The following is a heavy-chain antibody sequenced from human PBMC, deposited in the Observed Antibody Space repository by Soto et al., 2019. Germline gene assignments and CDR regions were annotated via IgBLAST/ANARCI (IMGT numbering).Heavy chain of an antibody. V-gene: IGHV1-3*01. D-gene: IGHD2-15*01. Sequence: QVQLVQSGAEVKKPGASVKVSCKASGYTFTSYAMHWVRQAPGQRLEWMGWINAGNGNTKYSQKFQGRVTITRDTSASTAYMELSSLRSEDTAVYYCASAAPYCSGGSCYEFDYWGQGTLVTVSS. CDR3: ASAAPYCSGGSCYEFDY. CDR2: INAGNGNT. J-gene: IGHJ4*02. CDR1: GYTFTSYA.